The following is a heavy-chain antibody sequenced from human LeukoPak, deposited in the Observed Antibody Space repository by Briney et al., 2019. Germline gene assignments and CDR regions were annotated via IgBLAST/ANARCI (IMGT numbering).Heavy chain of an antibody. CDR1: GGSISGDGQY. V-gene: IGHV4-31*03. Sequence: SQTLSLTCTVSGGSISGDGQYWSWIRQHPGEGLEWIGYIYYSGNSYYNPSLKSRVTISADTSENQFSLQLNSVTAADTAAYYCARVIVSYRYDANWFDPWGQGTLVTVSS. CDR2: IYYSGNS. CDR3: ARVIVSYRYDANWFDP. J-gene: IGHJ5*02. D-gene: IGHD2-8*01.